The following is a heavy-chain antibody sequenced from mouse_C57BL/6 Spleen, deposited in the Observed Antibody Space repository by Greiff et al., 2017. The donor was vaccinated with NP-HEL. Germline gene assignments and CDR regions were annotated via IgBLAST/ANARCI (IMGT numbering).Heavy chain of an antibody. V-gene: IGHV1-19*01. J-gene: IGHJ4*01. D-gene: IGHD2-2*01. CDR2: INPYNGGT. CDR3: ARGRYYGYDGDAMDY. CDR1: GYTFTDYY. Sequence: EVQLQQSGPVLVKPGASVKMSCKASGYTFTDYYMNWVKQSHGKSLEWIGVINPYNGGTSYNQKFKGKATLTVDKSSSTAYMELNSLTSEDSAVYYCARGRYYGYDGDAMDYWGQGTSVTVSS.